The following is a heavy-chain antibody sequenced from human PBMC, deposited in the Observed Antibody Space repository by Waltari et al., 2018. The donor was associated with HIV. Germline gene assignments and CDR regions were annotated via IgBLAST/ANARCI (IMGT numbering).Heavy chain of an antibody. CDR2: KNPNSDKA. D-gene: IGHD2-2*01. J-gene: IGHJ4*02. CDR3: ARGSGRGYCSSTSCLFDY. Sequence: QVQLVQSGAEVKKPGASVKVSCKASGYTFTSDDINWVRQATGQGHGWMGWKNPNSDKACSSNMVRCRVTMTRNTSTSTAYIELSRLRAEDTAVYYCARGSGRGYCSSTSCLFDYWGQGTLVTVSS. CDR1: GYTFTSDD. V-gene: IGHV1-8*01.